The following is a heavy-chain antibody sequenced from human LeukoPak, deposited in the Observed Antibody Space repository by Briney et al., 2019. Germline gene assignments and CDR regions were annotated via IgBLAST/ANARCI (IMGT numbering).Heavy chain of an antibody. Sequence: PSETLSLTCAVYGGSFSGYYWSWIRQPPGKGLEWIGEINHSGSTNYNPSLKSRVTISVDTSKNQFSLKLSSVTAADTAVYYCASEHDSSGYPGYWGQGTLVTVSS. CDR3: ASEHDSSGYPGY. V-gene: IGHV4-34*01. D-gene: IGHD3-22*01. CDR1: GGSFSGYY. J-gene: IGHJ4*02. CDR2: INHSGST.